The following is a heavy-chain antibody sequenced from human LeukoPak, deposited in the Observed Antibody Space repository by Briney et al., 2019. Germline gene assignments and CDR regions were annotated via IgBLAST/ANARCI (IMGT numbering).Heavy chain of an antibody. Sequence: PGGSLRLSCPASGFAFTSYAVSCARQAPGKGLEWVSTITGNGYTYYADSVKGRFTISRDISKSTLFLQMNSLRADDTAVYYCAKGMSCDYWGQGALVTVSS. V-gene: IGHV3-23*01. J-gene: IGHJ4*02. CDR1: GFAFTSYA. CDR2: ITGNGYT. CDR3: AKGMSCDY.